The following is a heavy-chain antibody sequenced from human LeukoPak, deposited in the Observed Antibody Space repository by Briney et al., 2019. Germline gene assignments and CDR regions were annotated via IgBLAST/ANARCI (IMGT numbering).Heavy chain of an antibody. D-gene: IGHD6-13*01. Sequence: GGSLSLSCAASGFTFNNYGMHWVRQAPGKGLEWVAVIWSDGSNKYYADSVKGRFTISRDNSKNTLYLQMDSLRAEDTAVYYCARDLIAAAGTLRYYGMDVWGQGTTVTVSS. J-gene: IGHJ6*02. CDR2: IWSDGSNK. CDR3: ARDLIAAAGTLRYYGMDV. CDR1: GFTFNNYG. V-gene: IGHV3-33*01.